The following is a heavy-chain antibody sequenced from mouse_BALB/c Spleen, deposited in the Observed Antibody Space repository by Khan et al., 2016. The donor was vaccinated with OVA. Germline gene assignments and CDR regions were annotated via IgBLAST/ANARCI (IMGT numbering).Heavy chain of an antibody. Sequence: VQLQESGPGLVAPSQSLSITCTVSGFSLTNYGVHWVRQPPGKGLEWLVVIWSDGSTNYNSVLKSRLSISKDNSNSQVFLKMNSLQTDDTAIYYCARWFDGYSSLYAMDYWGQGTSVTVSS. V-gene: IGHV2-6*02. D-gene: IGHD2-3*01. J-gene: IGHJ4*01. CDR3: ARWFDGYSSLYAMDY. CDR2: IWSDGST. CDR1: GFSLTNYG.